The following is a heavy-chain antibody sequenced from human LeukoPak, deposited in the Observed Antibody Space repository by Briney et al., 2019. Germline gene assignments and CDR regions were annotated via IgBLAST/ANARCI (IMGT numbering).Heavy chain of an antibody. D-gene: IGHD3-16*02. CDR1: GFLLSTSGMR. Sequence: ESGPALVKPTQTLTLTCTFSGFLLSTSGMRVSWIRQPPGKALEWLARIDWDDDKFYSTSLKTRLTISKDTSKNQVVLTMTNMDPVDTATYYCARTTLITFGGVIVDFDYWGQGTLVTVSS. CDR2: IDWDDDK. V-gene: IGHV2-70*04. CDR3: ARTTLITFGGVIVDFDY. J-gene: IGHJ4*02.